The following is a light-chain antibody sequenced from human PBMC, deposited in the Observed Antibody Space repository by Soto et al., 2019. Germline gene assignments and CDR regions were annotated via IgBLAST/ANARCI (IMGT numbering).Light chain of an antibody. CDR3: CSYTTSDTRV. CDR1: SSDVDAYNH. J-gene: IGLJ1*01. CDR2: EVN. V-gene: IGLV2-14*01. Sequence: QSALTQPASVSGSPGQSITISCTGTSSDVDAYNHVSWYQHHPGKAPKLMIYEVNNRPSGVSNRFSGSKSGYTASLTISGLQAEDEADYYCCSYTTSDTRVFGTGTKLTVL.